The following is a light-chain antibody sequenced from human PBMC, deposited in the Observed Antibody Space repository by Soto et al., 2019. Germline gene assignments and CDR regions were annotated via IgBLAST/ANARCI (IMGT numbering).Light chain of an antibody. CDR3: QRRDT. CDR2: XEY. CDR1: QTINNN. V-gene: IGKV3D-15*01. Sequence: ETVMTQSPATLSVSPGEGATLSCRASQTINNNVAWYQQKXXXXXXLXXYXEYSRATGIPDRFSGSGSGTDFTLTISSLEPEDVAVYYCQRRDTFGQGTRLEIK. J-gene: IGKJ5*01.